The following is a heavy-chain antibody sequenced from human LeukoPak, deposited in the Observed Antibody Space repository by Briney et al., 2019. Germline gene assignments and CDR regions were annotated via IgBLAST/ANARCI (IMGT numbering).Heavy chain of an antibody. J-gene: IGHJ4*02. CDR2: INTNTGNP. CDR1: GYTFTTYA. V-gene: IGHV7-4-1*02. D-gene: IGHD6-6*01. CDR3: ARGVTYSSSTYHFDY. Sequence: ASVKVSCKASGYTFTTYAMNWVRLAPGQGLEWVGWINTNTGNPTYAQGFTGRFVFSLDTSVSTAYLQISSLKAEDTAVYYCARGVTYSSSTYHFDYWGQGTLVTVSS.